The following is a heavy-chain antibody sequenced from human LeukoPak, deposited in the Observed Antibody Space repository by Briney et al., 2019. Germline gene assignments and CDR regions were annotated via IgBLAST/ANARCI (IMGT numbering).Heavy chain of an antibody. J-gene: IGHJ5*02. CDR2: ISSSSSYI. D-gene: IGHD6-6*01. V-gene: IGHV3-21*01. Sequence: PGGSLRLSCAASGSTFSSYAMSWVRQAPGKGLEWVSSISSSSSYIYYADSVKGRFTISRDNAKNSLYLQMNSLRAEDTAVYYCARAGSSSSRSWFDPWGQGTLVTVSS. CDR3: ARAGSSSSRSWFDP. CDR1: GSTFSSYA.